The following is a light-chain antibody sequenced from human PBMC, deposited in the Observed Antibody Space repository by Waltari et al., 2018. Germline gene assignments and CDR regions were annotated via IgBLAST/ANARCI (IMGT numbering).Light chain of an antibody. V-gene: IGKV1-39*01. J-gene: IGKJ2*02. CDR3: QQSYSTPQCT. CDR1: QSISSY. Sequence: DIQMTQSPSSLSASVGDRVTITCRASQSISSYLNWYQQKPGKAPTLLIYAAASLQSGVPSRFIGSRGETDFTLTISSLQPHDCATDYCQQSYSTPQCTFGQGTKLEIK. CDR2: AAA.